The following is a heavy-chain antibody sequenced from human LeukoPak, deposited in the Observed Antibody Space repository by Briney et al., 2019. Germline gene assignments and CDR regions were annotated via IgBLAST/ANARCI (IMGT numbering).Heavy chain of an antibody. CDR1: GGSISSYY. D-gene: IGHD3-3*01. CDR3: ARVRVTISIDP. Sequence: PSETLSLTCTVSGGSISSYYWSWIRQPPGKGLEWIGYIYYSGSTSYNPSLKSRVTISVDTSKNQFSLKLTSVTAADTAVYYCARVRVTISIDPWGQGTLVTVSS. J-gene: IGHJ5*02. V-gene: IGHV4-59*08. CDR2: IYYSGST.